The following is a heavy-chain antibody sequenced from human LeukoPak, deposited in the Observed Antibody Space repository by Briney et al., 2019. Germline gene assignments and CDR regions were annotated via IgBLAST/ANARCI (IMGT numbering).Heavy chain of an antibody. J-gene: IGHJ5*02. CDR3: ARHGGAYSYGYQP. CDR2: IYYSGST. CDR1: KFTFSNYG. Sequence: GSLRLSCTASKFTFSNYGMQWIRQPPGKGLEWIGSIYYSGSTYYNPSLKSRVTISVDTSKNQFSLKLSSVTAADTAVYYCARHGGAYSYGYQPWGQGTLVTVSS. D-gene: IGHD5-18*01. V-gene: IGHV4-39*01.